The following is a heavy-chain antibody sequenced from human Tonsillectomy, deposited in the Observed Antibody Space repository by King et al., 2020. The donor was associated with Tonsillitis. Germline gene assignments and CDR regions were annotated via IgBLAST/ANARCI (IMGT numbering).Heavy chain of an antibody. CDR1: GFTFSSYS. D-gene: IGHD3-10*01. Sequence: VQLVESGGGLVKPGGSLRLSCAASGFTFSSYSMNWVRQAPGKGLEWVSSISSSSSYIYYADSVKGRFTISRDTAKNSLYLQMNSLRAEDTAVYYCARRGGFRDAELHYYYYSMAVWGKGTTVTVSS. J-gene: IGHJ6*03. CDR2: ISSSSSYI. V-gene: IGHV3-21*01. CDR3: ARRGGFRDAELHYYYYSMAV.